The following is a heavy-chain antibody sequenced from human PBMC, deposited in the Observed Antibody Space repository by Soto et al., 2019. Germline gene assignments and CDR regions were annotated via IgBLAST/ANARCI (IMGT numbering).Heavy chain of an antibody. D-gene: IGHD3-22*01. J-gene: IGHJ6*02. CDR2: ISYDGSNK. CDR3: AKDREPITMIVVVTDYGMDV. Sequence: GGSLRLSCAASGFTFSSYGMHWVRQAPGKGLEWVAVISYDGSNKYYADSVKGRFTISRDNSKNTLYLQMNSLRAEDTAVYYCAKDREPITMIVVVTDYGMDVWGQGTTVTVSS. V-gene: IGHV3-30*18. CDR1: GFTFSSYG.